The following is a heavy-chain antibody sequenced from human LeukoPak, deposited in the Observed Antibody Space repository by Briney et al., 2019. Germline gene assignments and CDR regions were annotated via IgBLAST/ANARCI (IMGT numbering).Heavy chain of an antibody. V-gene: IGHV3-23*01. Sequence: GGSLILSCAASGFTFSSYAMSWVRQAPGKGLEWVSAISGSGGSTYYADSVKGRFTISRDNSKNTLYLEMNSLRAEDTAVYYCAKTTSIAARPPFDYWGQGTLVTVSS. D-gene: IGHD6-6*01. CDR2: ISGSGGST. CDR3: AKTTSIAARPPFDY. J-gene: IGHJ4*02. CDR1: GFTFSSYA.